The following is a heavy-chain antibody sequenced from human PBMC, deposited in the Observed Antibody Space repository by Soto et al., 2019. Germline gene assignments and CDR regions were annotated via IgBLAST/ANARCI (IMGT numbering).Heavy chain of an antibody. CDR2: ISYDGSNK. CDR1: GFTFSSYA. J-gene: IGHJ6*02. CDR3: ARDLGDIVLMVYARSSYYGMDV. D-gene: IGHD2-8*01. Sequence: GGSLRLSCAASGFTFSSYAMHWVRQAPGKGLEWVAVISYDGSNKYYADSVKGRFTISRDNSKNTLYLQMNSLRAEDTAVYYCARDLGDIVLMVYARSSYYGMDVWGQGTTVTVSS. V-gene: IGHV3-30-3*01.